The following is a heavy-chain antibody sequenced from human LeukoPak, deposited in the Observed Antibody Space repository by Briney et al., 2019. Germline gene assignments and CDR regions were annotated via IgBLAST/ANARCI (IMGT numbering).Heavy chain of an antibody. D-gene: IGHD3-22*01. Sequence: ASVKVSCKASGYTFTSYGISWVRQAPGQGLEWMGWISAYNGNTNYAQKLQGRVTMTTDTSTSTAYMELRSLRSDDTAVYYCARGPPIRDYDSSGYLAFDYWGQGTLVTVSS. CDR3: ARGPPIRDYDSSGYLAFDY. CDR1: GYTFTSYG. V-gene: IGHV1-18*01. J-gene: IGHJ4*02. CDR2: ISAYNGNT.